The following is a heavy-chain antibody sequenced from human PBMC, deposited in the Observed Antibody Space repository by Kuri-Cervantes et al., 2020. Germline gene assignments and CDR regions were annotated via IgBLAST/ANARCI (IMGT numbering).Heavy chain of an antibody. Sequence: GGSLRLSCAASGFTFSSYSMNWVRQAPGKGLEWVAVISLDGSKKYSAESMKGRFTISRDNSKDTLYLQMNSLRVEDTALYYCAREGFGSWGGYYFDYWGQGTLVTVSS. CDR2: ISLDGSKK. CDR1: GFTFSSYS. D-gene: IGHD3-10*01. J-gene: IGHJ4*02. V-gene: IGHV3-33*08. CDR3: AREGFGSWGGYYFDY.